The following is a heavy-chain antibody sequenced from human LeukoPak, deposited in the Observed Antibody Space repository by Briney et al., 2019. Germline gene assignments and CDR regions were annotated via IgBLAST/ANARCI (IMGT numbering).Heavy chain of an antibody. V-gene: IGHV1-2*02. CDR2: LNPKSGGT. Sequence: ASVNVSCKASGYTLTDHYIHWVRQAPGQGLEWMGWLNPKSGGTNYAQNFQGRVTMTRDTSINTACMDLSRLTFDDTAVYYCARVTANYASWLDPWGQGTLVTVSS. CDR3: ARVTANYASWLDP. CDR1: GYTLTDHY. D-gene: IGHD2-2*01. J-gene: IGHJ5*02.